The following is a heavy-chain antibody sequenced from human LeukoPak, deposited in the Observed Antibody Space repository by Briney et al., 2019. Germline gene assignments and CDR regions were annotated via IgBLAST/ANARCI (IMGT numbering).Heavy chain of an antibody. D-gene: IGHD2-15*01. CDR1: GFTFSSYG. CDR3: AKDCCSGASPYHMDV. J-gene: IGHJ6*03. V-gene: IGHV3-30*02. Sequence: GGSLRLSCAASGFTFSSYGMHWVRQAPGKGLEWVAFIRYDEIDKYYADSVKGRFTISRDNSKNTLYLQMNSLRIEDTAVYYCAKDCCSGASPYHMDVWGKGTTVTVSS. CDR2: IRYDEIDK.